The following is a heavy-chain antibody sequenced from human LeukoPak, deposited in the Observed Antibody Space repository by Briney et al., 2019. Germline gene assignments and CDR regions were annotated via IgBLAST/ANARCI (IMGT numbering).Heavy chain of an antibody. CDR3: ARRISGGAYAFDI. CDR2: MYTGAST. V-gene: IGHV3-53*01. Sequence: GGYLRLSCAASGFMVSRNYMSWARQAPGKGLEWVSVMYTGASTYYPDSVKGRFTISRDNSKNTLNLQMSILRAEDTALYYCARRISGGAYAFDIWGQGTMLTVSS. D-gene: IGHD1-26*01. J-gene: IGHJ3*02. CDR1: GFMVSRNY.